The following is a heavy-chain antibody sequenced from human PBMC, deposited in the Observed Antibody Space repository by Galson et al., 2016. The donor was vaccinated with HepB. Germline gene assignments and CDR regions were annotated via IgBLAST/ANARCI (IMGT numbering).Heavy chain of an antibody. V-gene: IGHV4-31*03. CDR3: ARGEGKVMAIGY. Sequence: TLSLTCTVSGGSISNAAYYWSWLRQHPGKGLEWIGYIHYTGNTFYNPSLKTRLIMSVDPSTSQFSLNLTSVTAADTAVNYCARGEGKVMAIGYRGQGTLVTVSS. CDR1: GGSISNAAYY. J-gene: IGHJ4*02. D-gene: IGHD6-19*01. CDR2: IHYTGNT.